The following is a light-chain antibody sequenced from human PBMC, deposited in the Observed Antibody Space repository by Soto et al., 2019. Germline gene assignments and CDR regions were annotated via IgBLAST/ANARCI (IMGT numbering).Light chain of an antibody. CDR2: EVN. CDR3: SSYAGINNLGV. CDR1: SNDVGGYKY. Sequence: QSVLTQPPSASGSPGQSVTISCTGTSNDVGGYKYVSWYQQHPGKAPKLMIFEVNKRPSGVPDRFSGSKSGNTASLTVSGLQAEDEADYYCSSYAGINNLGVFGTGTKVTVL. V-gene: IGLV2-8*01. J-gene: IGLJ1*01.